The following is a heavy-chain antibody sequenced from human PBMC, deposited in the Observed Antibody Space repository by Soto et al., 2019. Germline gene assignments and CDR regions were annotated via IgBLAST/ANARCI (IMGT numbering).Heavy chain of an antibody. J-gene: IGHJ5*02. CDR3: AKPYYYGSGSYYNSYNWFDP. CDR1: GFTFSSYA. V-gene: IGHV3-23*01. D-gene: IGHD3-10*01. Sequence: LRLSCAASGFTFSSYAMSWVRQAPGKGLEWVSAISGSGGSTYYADSVKGRFTISRDNSKNTLYLQMNSLRAEDTAVYYCAKPYYYGSGSYYNSYNWFDPWGQGTLVTVSS. CDR2: ISGSGGST.